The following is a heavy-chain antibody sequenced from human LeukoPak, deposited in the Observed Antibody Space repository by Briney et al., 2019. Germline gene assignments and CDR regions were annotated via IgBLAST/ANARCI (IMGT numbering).Heavy chain of an antibody. D-gene: IGHD1-20*01. V-gene: IGHV1-8*03. CDR2: MNPNSGNT. CDR1: GYTFTSYD. CDR3: ARGLTGEFDY. Sequence: ASVKVSCKASGYTFTSYDINWVRQATGQGLEWMGWMNPNSGNTGYAQKFQGRVTITRNASISTAYLELSSLRSEDTAVYYCARGLTGEFDYWGQGTLITVSS. J-gene: IGHJ4*02.